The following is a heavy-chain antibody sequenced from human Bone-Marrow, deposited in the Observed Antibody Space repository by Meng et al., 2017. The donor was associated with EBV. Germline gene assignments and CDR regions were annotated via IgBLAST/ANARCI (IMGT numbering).Heavy chain of an antibody. CDR2: IYDGGTT. J-gene: IGHJ4*02. V-gene: IGHV4-61*01. CDR1: GASVSGGTFH. D-gene: IGHD6-6*01. Sequence: VQLQGSGPGLVNPSETLSLPCTVYGASVSGGTFHWSWIRQPPGKELEWIGYIYDGGTTIYNPSLKSRVTIFLDTSRNQFSLGLRSVTTADTAVYYCAKSSSSTPGVVDSWGQGTLVTVSS. CDR3: AKSSSSTPGVVDS.